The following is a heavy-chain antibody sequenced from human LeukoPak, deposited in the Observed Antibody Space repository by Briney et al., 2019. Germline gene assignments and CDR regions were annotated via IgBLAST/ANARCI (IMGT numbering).Heavy chain of an antibody. Sequence: SETLSLTCTVSGGSISSSSYYWGWIRQPSGKGLEWIGSIYYSGSTYYNPSLKSRVTTSVDTSKNQFSLKLSSVTAADTAVYYCARSSANYYDSSGYYYVPPYYFDYWGQGTLVTVSS. J-gene: IGHJ4*02. D-gene: IGHD3-22*01. CDR1: GGSISSSSYY. V-gene: IGHV4-39*01. CDR3: ARSSANYYDSSGYYYVPPYYFDY. CDR2: IYYSGST.